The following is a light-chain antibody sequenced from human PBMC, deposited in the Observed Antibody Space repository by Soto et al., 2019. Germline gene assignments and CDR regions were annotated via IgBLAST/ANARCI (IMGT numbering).Light chain of an antibody. V-gene: IGKV3-11*01. CDR2: ATS. CDR3: QQYET. Sequence: IVLTQSPATLSLSPGERDTLSCRASQSVSSYLAWYQQKPGQTPRLLIYATSTRATGIPDRFSGSGSGTDFTLTISRLEPEDFAVYYCQQYETFGQGTKVDIK. J-gene: IGKJ1*01. CDR1: QSVSSY.